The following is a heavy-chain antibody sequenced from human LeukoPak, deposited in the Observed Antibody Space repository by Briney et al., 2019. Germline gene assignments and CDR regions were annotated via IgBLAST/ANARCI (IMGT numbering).Heavy chain of an antibody. Sequence: GGSLRLSCAASGFTFDDYGMSWVRQAPGKGLEWVSGINWNGGSTGYADSVKGRFTISRDNAKNSLYLQMNSLRAEDTALYHCARRVTTSRERYFDLWGRGTLVTVSS. CDR3: ARRVTTSRERYFDL. J-gene: IGHJ2*01. V-gene: IGHV3-20*01. CDR1: GFTFDDYG. CDR2: INWNGGST. D-gene: IGHD4-17*01.